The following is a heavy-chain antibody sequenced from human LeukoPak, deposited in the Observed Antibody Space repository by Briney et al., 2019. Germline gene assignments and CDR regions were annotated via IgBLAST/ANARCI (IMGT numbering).Heavy chain of an antibody. CDR1: GYTFTGYD. J-gene: IGHJ4*02. CDR3: ARDWTSKLRQTKAIDY. V-gene: IGHV1-2*02. CDR2: INPNSGGT. D-gene: IGHD1-26*01. Sequence: ASMKVSCKASGYTFTGYDMHWVRQAPGQGLEWMGWINPNSGGTNYAQKFQGRVTMTRDTSISTAYMELSRLRSDDTAVYYCARDWTSKLRQTKAIDYWGQGTLVTVSS.